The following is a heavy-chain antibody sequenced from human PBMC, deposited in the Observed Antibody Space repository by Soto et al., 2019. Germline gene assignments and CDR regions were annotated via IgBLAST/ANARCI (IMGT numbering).Heavy chain of an antibody. V-gene: IGHV1-3*01. D-gene: IGHD3-22*01. CDR1: GYSFTRYS. CDR3: GRDSKWDDTSVGMDV. CDR2: TNAGNGNT. J-gene: IGHJ6*02. Sequence: QAQLVQSGAEVKKPGASVKVSCKASGYSFTRYSIHWVRQAPGQSLEWLGWTNAGNGNTKYSQTFQGRVTITRDTSASTAYREPSSLRTEDTAVYYCGRDSKWDDTSVGMDVWGQGTKGTGSS.